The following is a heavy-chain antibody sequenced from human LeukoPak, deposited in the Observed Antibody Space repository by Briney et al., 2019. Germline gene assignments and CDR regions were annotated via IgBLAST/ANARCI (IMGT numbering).Heavy chain of an antibody. CDR3: ARVMGSGWTGFDY. CDR2: IYHSGST. J-gene: IGHJ4*02. CDR1: GGSISSSDW. D-gene: IGHD6-19*01. Sequence: SGTLSLTCAVSGGSISSSDWWSWVRQPPGKGLEWIGEIYHSGSTNYNPSLKSRVTISVDKSKNQFSLKLSSVTAADTAVYYCARVMGSGWTGFDYWGQGTLVTVSS. V-gene: IGHV4-4*02.